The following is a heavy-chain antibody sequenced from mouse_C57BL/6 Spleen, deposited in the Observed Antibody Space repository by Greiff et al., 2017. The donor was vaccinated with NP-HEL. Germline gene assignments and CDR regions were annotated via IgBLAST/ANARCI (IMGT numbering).Heavy chain of an antibody. D-gene: IGHD4-1*01. CDR1: GYSITSGYY. J-gene: IGHJ2*01. CDR2: ISYDGSN. V-gene: IGHV3-6*01. Sequence: EVQLQESGPGLVKPSQSLSLTCSVTGYSITSGYYWNWIRQFPGNKLEWMGYISYDGSNNYNPSLKNRISITRDTSKNQFFLKLNSVTTEDTATYYCARDLGSYWGQGTTLTVSS. CDR3: ARDLGSY.